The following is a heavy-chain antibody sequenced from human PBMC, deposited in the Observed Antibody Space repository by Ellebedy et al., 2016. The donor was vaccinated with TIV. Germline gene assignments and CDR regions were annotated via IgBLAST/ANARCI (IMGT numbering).Heavy chain of an antibody. D-gene: IGHD6-19*01. Sequence: PGGSLRLSCAASGFTFSSYGMHWVRQAPGKGLEWVAVISYDGSNKYYADSVKGRFTISRDNSKNTLYLQMNSLRAEDTAVYYCAREESSGWSYYFDYWGQGTLVTVSS. V-gene: IGHV3-30*03. J-gene: IGHJ4*02. CDR2: ISYDGSNK. CDR1: GFTFSSYG. CDR3: AREESSGWSYYFDY.